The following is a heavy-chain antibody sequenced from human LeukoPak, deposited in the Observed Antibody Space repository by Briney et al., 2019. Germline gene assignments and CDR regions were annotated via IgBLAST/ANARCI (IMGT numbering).Heavy chain of an antibody. V-gene: IGHV3-21*01. Sequence: GGSLRLSSAASGFTFSSYSMTWVRQAPGKGLEWVSFISSSSSYIYYADSVKGRFTISRDNAKNSLYLQMNSLRAEDTAVYYCAGASPDSSGYYLTYFDYWGQGTLVTVSS. CDR1: GFTFSSYS. D-gene: IGHD3-22*01. CDR2: ISSSSSYI. CDR3: AGASPDSSGYYLTYFDY. J-gene: IGHJ4*02.